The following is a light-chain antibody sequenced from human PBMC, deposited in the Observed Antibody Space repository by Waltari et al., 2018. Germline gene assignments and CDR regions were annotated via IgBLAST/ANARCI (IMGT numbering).Light chain of an antibody. V-gene: IGLV3-1*01. CDR2: EDS. J-gene: IGLJ1*01. Sequence: SYELTQPPSVSVSPGQTASITCSGDNLGDTYVCWYQQKTGQSPVLVIYEDSKRPSGIPGRFSGSNSGSTATLTISATQAMDEADYYCQAWDTSTASFGTGTEVTVL. CDR3: QAWDTSTAS. CDR1: NLGDTY.